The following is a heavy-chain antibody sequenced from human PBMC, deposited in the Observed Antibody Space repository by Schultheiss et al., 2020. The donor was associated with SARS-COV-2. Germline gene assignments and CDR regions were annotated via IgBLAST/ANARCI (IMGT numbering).Heavy chain of an antibody. J-gene: IGHJ6*02. V-gene: IGHV3-53*01. CDR2: IYSVGST. Sequence: GGSLRLSCAASGFTVSSNYMSWVRQAPGKGLEWVSVIYSVGSTYYADSVKGRFTISRDNSKNTLYLQMNSLRAEDTAVYYCARVRWLRDYYYYYGMDVWGQGTTVTVSS. CDR3: ARVRWLRDYYYYYGMDV. D-gene: IGHD5-12*01. CDR1: GFTVSSNY.